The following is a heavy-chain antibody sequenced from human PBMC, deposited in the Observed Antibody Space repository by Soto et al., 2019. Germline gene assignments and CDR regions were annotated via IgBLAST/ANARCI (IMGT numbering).Heavy chain of an antibody. Sequence: QVQLVQSGAEVKKPGDSVKVSCKASGYTFTDYHIRWVRQAPGQGLEFMGWINANNGGAGSAQQFQGRVTVTRDTSITTVYMELSNLRSDDTAVYYCAREGGSETLQPSYNWFDTWGQGTLVTVSS. J-gene: IGHJ5*02. CDR3: AREGGSETLQPSYNWFDT. D-gene: IGHD6-25*01. CDR2: INANNGGA. V-gene: IGHV1-2*02. CDR1: GYTFTDYH.